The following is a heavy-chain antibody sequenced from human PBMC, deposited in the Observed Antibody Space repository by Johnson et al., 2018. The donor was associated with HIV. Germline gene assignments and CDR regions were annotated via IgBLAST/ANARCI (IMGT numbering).Heavy chain of an antibody. CDR2: IHSGGST. V-gene: IGHV3-53*01. D-gene: IGHD5-24*01. CDR3: ARAIGDGYPGMKAFDI. CDR1: GLSVSINY. Sequence: VQLVESGGGLIQPGGSLRLSCAVSGLSVSINYITWVRQAPGKGLEWVSVIHSGGSTYYADSVKGRFTISRDNSKNTLYLQMNSLRAGDTAVYYCARAIGDGYPGMKAFDIWGQGTMVTVSS. J-gene: IGHJ3*02.